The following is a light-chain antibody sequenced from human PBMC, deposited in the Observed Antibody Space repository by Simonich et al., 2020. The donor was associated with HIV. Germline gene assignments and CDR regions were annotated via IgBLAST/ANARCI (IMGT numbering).Light chain of an antibody. V-gene: IGKV4-1*01. J-gene: IGKJ2*01. CDR3: QQYYGTPYT. CDR2: WAS. Sequence: DIVMTQSPDSLAVSLGERATINCKSSQSVLYNSNNKNYLAWYQQKPGQPPKLLLYWASTRESGVPDRFSGSGSGTDFTLTISSLQAEDVAVYYCQQYYGTPYTFGQGTKVE. CDR1: QSVLYNSNNKNY.